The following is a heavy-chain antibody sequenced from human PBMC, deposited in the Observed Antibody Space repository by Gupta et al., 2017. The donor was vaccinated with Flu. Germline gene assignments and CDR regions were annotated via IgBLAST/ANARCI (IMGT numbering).Heavy chain of an antibody. Sequence: EVQLLESGGGLVQPGGSLRLSCAASGFTFSSYAMSWVRQAPGKGLEWGSTYWGSCGNTYFAGSVKGPFTNSRDKSKNTPDFQNNSLRSQETGLLYRAKDGHLTSGVNPNGEYWGPGNLVNVSS. CDR2: YWGSCGNT. D-gene: IGHD3-9*01. CDR3: AKDGHLTSGVNPNGEY. V-gene: IGHV3-23*01. J-gene: IGHJ4*02. CDR1: GFTFSSYA.